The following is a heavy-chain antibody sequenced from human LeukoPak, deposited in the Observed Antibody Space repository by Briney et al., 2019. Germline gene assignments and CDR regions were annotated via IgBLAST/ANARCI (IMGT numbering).Heavy chain of an antibody. Sequence: PSETLSLTCTVSGGSISSYYWSWIRQPPGKGLEWIGYIYTSGSTNYNPSLKSRVTISVDTSKNQFSLKLSSVTAADTAVYYCARHARILGATEYYYYYYMDVWGKGTTVTVSS. CDR1: GGSISSYY. V-gene: IGHV4-4*09. J-gene: IGHJ6*03. D-gene: IGHD1-26*01. CDR2: IYTSGST. CDR3: ARHARILGATEYYYYYYMDV.